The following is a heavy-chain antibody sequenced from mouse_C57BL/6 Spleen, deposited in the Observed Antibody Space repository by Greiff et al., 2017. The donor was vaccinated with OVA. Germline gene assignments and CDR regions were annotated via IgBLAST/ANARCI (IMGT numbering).Heavy chain of an antibody. V-gene: IGHV1-55*01. D-gene: IGHD2-4*01. CDR2: IYPGSGST. CDR3: ARSSYDYDGLFDY. CDR1: GYTFTSYW. J-gene: IGHJ2*01. Sequence: QVQLQQPGAELVKPGASVKMSCKASGYTFTSYWITWVKQRPGQGLEWIGDIYPGSGSTNYNEKFKSKATLTVDTSSSTAYMQLSSLTSEDSAVYYCARSSYDYDGLFDYWGQGTTLTVSS.